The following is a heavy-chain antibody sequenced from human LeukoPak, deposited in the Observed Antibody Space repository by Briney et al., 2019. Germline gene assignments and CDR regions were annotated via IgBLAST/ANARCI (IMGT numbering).Heavy chain of an antibody. CDR3: AQSLGSRNWIGHWFDP. CDR2: IYYTGRT. Sequence: SETLFLTCTVSVGSISSSSHSWGWIPQPPGKWLEWTGSIYYTGRTYYNAFFKSLFTMYLETSKNQFSLKLSSVTAAATAVYYCAQSLGSRNWIGHWFDPWGQGTLVTVSS. V-gene: IGHV4-39*01. J-gene: IGHJ5*02. D-gene: IGHD1-1*01. CDR1: VGSISSSSHS.